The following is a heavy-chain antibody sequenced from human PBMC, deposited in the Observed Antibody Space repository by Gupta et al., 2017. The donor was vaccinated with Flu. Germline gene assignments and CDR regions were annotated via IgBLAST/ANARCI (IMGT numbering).Heavy chain of an antibody. J-gene: IGHJ5*02. Sequence: EVQLVQSGPEVKKPGESLKISCKGLGYSFPNYWIGWVRQMPGKALEWVGIVYPIESRTLYAPSFQGRVTISADKSISTIYLQCSSLRPSDSGTYYCAKRVYCGYTDCYSGADAWIDPGGQGTLVTVSS. CDR2: VYPIESRT. D-gene: IGHD2-21*02. CDR3: AKRVYCGYTDCYSGADAWIDP. CDR1: GYSFPNYW. V-gene: IGHV5-51*01.